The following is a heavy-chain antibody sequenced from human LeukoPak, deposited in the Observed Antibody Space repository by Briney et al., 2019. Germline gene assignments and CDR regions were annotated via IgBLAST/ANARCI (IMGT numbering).Heavy chain of an antibody. CDR3: ARGRIQLWYPWYFDY. Sequence: PSETLSLTCAVYGGSFSGYYWSWTRQPPGKGLEWIGEINHSGSTNYNPSLKSRVTISVDTSKNQFSLKLSSVTAADTAVYYCARGRIQLWYPWYFDYWGQGTLVTVSS. D-gene: IGHD5-18*01. CDR1: GGSFSGYY. J-gene: IGHJ4*02. CDR2: INHSGST. V-gene: IGHV4-34*01.